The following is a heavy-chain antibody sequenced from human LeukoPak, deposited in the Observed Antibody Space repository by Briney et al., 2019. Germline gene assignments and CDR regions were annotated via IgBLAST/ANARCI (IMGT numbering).Heavy chain of an antibody. CDR1: GGTFSSYA. CDR2: ISAYNGNT. J-gene: IGHJ4*02. D-gene: IGHD1-14*01. V-gene: IGHV1-18*01. Sequence: ASVKVSCKASGGTFSSYAISWVRQAPGQGLEWMGWISAYNGNTNYAQKLQGRVTMTTDTSTSTAYMELRSLSSDDTAVYYCARESWSTTDYWGQGTLVTVSS. CDR3: ARESWSTTDY.